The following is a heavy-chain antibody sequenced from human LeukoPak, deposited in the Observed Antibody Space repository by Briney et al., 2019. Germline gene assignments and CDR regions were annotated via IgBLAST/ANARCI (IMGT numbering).Heavy chain of an antibody. CDR2: IIPIFGTA. CDR3: ASGWLQSGFRFDY. J-gene: IGHJ4*02. V-gene: IGHV1-69*05. Sequence: SSVKVSCKASGGTFSSYAISWMRQAPGQGLEWMGRIIPIFGTANYAQKFQGRVTITTDESTSTAYMELSSLRSEDTAVYYCASGWLQSGFRFDYWGQGTLVTVSS. D-gene: IGHD5-24*01. CDR1: GGTFSSYA.